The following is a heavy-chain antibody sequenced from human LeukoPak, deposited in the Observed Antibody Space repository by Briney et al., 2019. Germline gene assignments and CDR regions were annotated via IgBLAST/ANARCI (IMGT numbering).Heavy chain of an antibody. Sequence: GGSLRLSCVASAFTFNTYSMNWVRQAPGKGLEWLSHISADSDTIYYADSVKGRFTISRDNDKNSLYLQMNSLRADDTAVYYCATPFDYWGQGTLVTVSS. CDR1: AFTFNTYS. CDR2: ISADSDTI. CDR3: ATPFDY. J-gene: IGHJ4*02. V-gene: IGHV3-48*01.